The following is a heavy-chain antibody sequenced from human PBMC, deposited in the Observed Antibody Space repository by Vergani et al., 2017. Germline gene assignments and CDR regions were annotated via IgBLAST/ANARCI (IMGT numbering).Heavy chain of an antibody. CDR2: ISGHDHRT. J-gene: IGHJ4*02. CDR1: GFTLGDYA. Sequence: EVHLVESGGGLVQPGRSLRLSCSGSGFTLGDYAMTWVRQAPGKGLEWVSGISGHDHRTLYADSVKGRFIISRDNSKNTLFLQLKTLRAEDTGVYYCAKDYNIMGALHYWGQGTLVAVSS. D-gene: IGHD5-12*01. CDR3: AKDYNIMGALHY. V-gene: IGHV3-23*04.